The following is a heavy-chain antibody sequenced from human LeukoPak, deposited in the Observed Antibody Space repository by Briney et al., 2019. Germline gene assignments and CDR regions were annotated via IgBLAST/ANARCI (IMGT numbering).Heavy chain of an antibody. Sequence: PGGSLRLSCAVSGFTFSSYAMHWVRQAPGKGLEYVSGISSNGGSTYYANSVKGRFTISRDNSKNTLYLQMGSLRAEDMAVYYCARDISRDGYNAPSDYWGQGTLVTVSS. CDR3: ARDISRDGYNAPSDY. V-gene: IGHV3-64*01. CDR1: GFTFSSYA. D-gene: IGHD5-24*01. CDR2: ISSNGGST. J-gene: IGHJ4*02.